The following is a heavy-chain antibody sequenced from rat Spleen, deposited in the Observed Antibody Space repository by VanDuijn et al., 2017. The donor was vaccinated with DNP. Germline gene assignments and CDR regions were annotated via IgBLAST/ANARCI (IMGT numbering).Heavy chain of an antibody. CDR1: GLTFSNYA. CDR3: TKDLQWYAMDA. CDR2: ITNSGSDT. J-gene: IGHJ4*01. D-gene: IGHD1-1*01. V-gene: IGHV5S13*01. Sequence: EVQLVESGGGLVQPGRSLKLSCAASGLTFSNYAMAWVRQAPTKGLEWVASITNSGSDTKYRDSVKGRFTISRDNAENTVYLQMDSLRSEDTATYYCTKDLQWYAMDAWGQGTSVTVSA.